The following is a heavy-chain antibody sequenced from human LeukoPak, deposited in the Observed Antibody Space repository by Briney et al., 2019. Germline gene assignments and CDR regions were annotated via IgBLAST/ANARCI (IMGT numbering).Heavy chain of an antibody. Sequence: PGGSLRLSCAASGFTFSSYSMNWVRQAPGKGLEWVSSISSSSSYIYYADSVKGRFTISRDNAKNSLYLQMNSLRAEDTAVYYCARDPGLRYFDWLFGREAFDYWGQGTLVTVSS. D-gene: IGHD3-9*01. CDR1: GFTFSSYS. CDR2: ISSSSSYI. J-gene: IGHJ4*02. CDR3: ARDPGLRYFDWLFGREAFDY. V-gene: IGHV3-21*01.